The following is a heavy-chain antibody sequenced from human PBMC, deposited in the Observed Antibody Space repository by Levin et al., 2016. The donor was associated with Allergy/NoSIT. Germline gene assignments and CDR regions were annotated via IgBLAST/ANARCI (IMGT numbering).Heavy chain of an antibody. D-gene: IGHD1-26*01. CDR2: ISSNSNYI. CDR3: VRDRGASGGTYYDFDY. J-gene: IGHJ4*02. V-gene: IGHV3-21*01. CDR1: GFSFSTCS. Sequence: GESLKISCTASGFSFSTCSMHWVRRAPGKGLEWVSSISSNSNYIDNADSVKGRFTISRDNAKNSLYLQMNGLRAEDTAVYFCVRDRGASGGTYYDFDYWGQGTLVTVSS.